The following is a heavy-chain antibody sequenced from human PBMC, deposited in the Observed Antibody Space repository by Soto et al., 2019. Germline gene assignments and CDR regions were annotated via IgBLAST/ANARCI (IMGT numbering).Heavy chain of an antibody. J-gene: IGHJ3*01. CDR1: GFIFTNYA. D-gene: IGHD5-12*01. CDR3: VREGRGSFDF. CDR2: IGGRGNSA. V-gene: IGHV3-23*01. Sequence: LRLSCAASGFIFTNYAMNWVRQAPGKGLEWVSVIGGRGNSAYYADSVQGRFTISRDNSKNTLSLQMSSLTADDTAIYYCVREGRGSFDFWGRGTMVTV.